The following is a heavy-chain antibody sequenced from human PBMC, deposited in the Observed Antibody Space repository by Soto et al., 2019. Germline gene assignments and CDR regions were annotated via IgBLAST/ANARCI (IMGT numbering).Heavy chain of an antibody. V-gene: IGHV3-30-3*01. Sequence: QVQLVEAGGGVVQPGRSLRLSCAASGFTFSSYAMHWVRQAPGKGLEWVAVISYDGSNKYYADSVKGRFTISRDNSKNTLDLQMNSLRAEDTAVYYCARDFDYWGQGTLVTVSS. J-gene: IGHJ4*02. CDR3: ARDFDY. CDR1: GFTFSSYA. CDR2: ISYDGSNK.